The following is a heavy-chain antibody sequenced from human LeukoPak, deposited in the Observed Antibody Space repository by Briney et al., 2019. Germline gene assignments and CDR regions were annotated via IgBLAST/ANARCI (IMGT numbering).Heavy chain of an antibody. V-gene: IGHV4-4*07. J-gene: IGHJ4*02. Sequence: SETLSLTCTVSGGSISSYYWTWIRQPAGKALEWIGRIYTSGYTNYNPSLKSRVAMSLDTSKNQFSLKLSSVTAADTAVYYCARGYYYGSGSPQFDYWGQGTLVTVSS. CDR2: IYTSGYT. CDR3: ARGYYYGSGSPQFDY. D-gene: IGHD3-10*01. CDR1: GGSISSYY.